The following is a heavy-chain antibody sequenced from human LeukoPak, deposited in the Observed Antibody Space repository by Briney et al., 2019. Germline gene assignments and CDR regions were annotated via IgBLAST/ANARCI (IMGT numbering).Heavy chain of an antibody. Sequence: GGSLRLSCAASGFAFSNYWMSWVRQAPGKGLEWVANIHTYGSEKNHADSVKGRFTISRDNDKNSLYLEMDSLRGEDTGVYYCARQRDYYNSWGQGIQVTVSS. CDR1: GFAFSNYW. V-gene: IGHV3-7*01. CDR2: IHTYGSEK. J-gene: IGHJ4*02. CDR3: ARQRDYYNS. D-gene: IGHD6-25*01.